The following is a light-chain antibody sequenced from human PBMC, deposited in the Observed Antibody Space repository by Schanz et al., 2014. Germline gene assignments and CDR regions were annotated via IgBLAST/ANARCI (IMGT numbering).Light chain of an antibody. V-gene: IGLV1-44*01. J-gene: IGLJ3*02. Sequence: QSVLTQPPSASGTPGQWVTISCSGSSSNIGSNTVNWYQQLPGTAPKPLIYSNNQRPSGVPDRFSGSKSGNTASLTISGLXXEDEADYYCTSFSISSLWVFGGGTKVTVL. CDR1: SSNIGSNT. CDR3: TSFSISSLWV. CDR2: SNN.